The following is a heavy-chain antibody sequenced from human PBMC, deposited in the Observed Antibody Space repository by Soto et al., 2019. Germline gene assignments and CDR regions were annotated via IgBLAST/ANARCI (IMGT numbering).Heavy chain of an antibody. J-gene: IGHJ5*02. CDR3: DREGLTMEGVPAPTGDP. CDR2: IYPTGTT. D-gene: IGHD3-3*01. V-gene: IGHV4-30-4*01. CDR1: GASITSGDYS. Sequence: QVQLQESGPGLVKPSQTLSLTCTVSGASITSGDYSWNWIRQPPGQGLEWIGYIYPTGTTDSNPSPQRRVTTPVDTSTTQCALKPRSGTAADTAVYYGDREGLTMEGVPAPTGDPWGQGTRVTDSP.